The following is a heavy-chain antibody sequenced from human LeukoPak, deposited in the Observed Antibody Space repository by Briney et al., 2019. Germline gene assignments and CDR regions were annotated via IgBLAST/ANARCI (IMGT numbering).Heavy chain of an antibody. J-gene: IGHJ6*02. CDR2: ISGSGGST. D-gene: IGHD6-19*01. V-gene: IGHV3-23*01. CDR1: GFTFSSYA. Sequence: PGGSLRLSCAASGFTFSSYAMSWVRQAPGKGQEWVSAISGSGGSTYYADSVKGRFTISRDNSKNTLYLQMNSLRAEDTAVYYCANSGIAVDPYYYYGMDVWGQGTTVTVSS. CDR3: ANSGIAVDPYYYYGMDV.